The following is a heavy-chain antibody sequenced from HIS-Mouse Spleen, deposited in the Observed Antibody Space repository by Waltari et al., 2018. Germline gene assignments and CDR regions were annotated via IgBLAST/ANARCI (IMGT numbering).Heavy chain of an antibody. CDR1: GGSFSGYY. D-gene: IGHD6-6*01. Sequence: QVQLQQWGAGLLKPSETLSLTCAVYGGSFSGYYWSWIRQPPGKGLEWSGEINHSGSTNYNPSLKSRVTISVDTSKNQFSLKLSFVTAADTAVYYCARGLAARFDYWGQGTLVTVSS. V-gene: IGHV4-34*01. J-gene: IGHJ4*02. CDR2: INHSGST. CDR3: ARGLAARFDY.